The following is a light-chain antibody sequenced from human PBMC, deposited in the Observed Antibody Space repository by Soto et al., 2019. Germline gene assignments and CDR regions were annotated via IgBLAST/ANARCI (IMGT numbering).Light chain of an antibody. J-gene: IGKJ1*01. CDR1: QGIRGD. Sequence: AIQMTQSPSSLSASVGDRVTITCRASQGIRGDLGWYRQRPGKAPELLIFAASTLQGDFPSRFSGSGSDTAFTLTISSLQPEDFATYHCLQDDNYPWTFGQGTKVEIE. V-gene: IGKV1-6*01. CDR3: LQDDNYPWT. CDR2: AAS.